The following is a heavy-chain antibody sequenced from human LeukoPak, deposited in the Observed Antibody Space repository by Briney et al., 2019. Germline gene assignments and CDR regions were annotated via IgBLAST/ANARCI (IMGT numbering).Heavy chain of an antibody. D-gene: IGHD4-17*01. Sequence: GGSLRLSCAASGFTFSSYSMNWVRQAPGQGLEWVSYISTSGSTAHYADSVRGRFTISRDNAKNSLYLQMNSLRAEDTAVYYCARDYGDYFDYWGQGTLVTVSS. CDR2: ISTSGSTA. CDR3: ARDYGDYFDY. V-gene: IGHV3-48*01. CDR1: GFTFSSYS. J-gene: IGHJ4*02.